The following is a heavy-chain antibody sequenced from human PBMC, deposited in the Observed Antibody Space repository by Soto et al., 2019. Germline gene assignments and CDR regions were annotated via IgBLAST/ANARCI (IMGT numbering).Heavy chain of an antibody. CDR1: GYTFTDYG. J-gene: IGHJ6*02. Sequence: ASVKVSCKASGYTFTDYGISWVRQAPGQGLEWMGWISGYNGNTKYAQKFQGRVAMTTDTPTNTAYMELRSLRSDDTAVYYCARDREYYYDSSGNYYYHYGLDVWGQGTTVTVSS. CDR3: ARDREYYYDSSGNYYYHYGLDV. D-gene: IGHD3-22*01. CDR2: ISGYNGNT. V-gene: IGHV1-18*04.